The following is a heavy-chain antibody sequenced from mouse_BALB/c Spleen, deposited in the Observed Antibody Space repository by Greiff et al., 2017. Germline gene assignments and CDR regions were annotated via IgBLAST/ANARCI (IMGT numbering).Heavy chain of an antibody. V-gene: IGHV3-6*02. Sequence: VQLQESGPGLVKPSQSLSLTCSVTGYSFTSGYYWYWIRQFPGNKLEWLGFISYDGSNNYNPSLKNRISINRDTSKNQFFLKLNSVTTEDTATYYCARERDYLAWFAYWGHGTLVTVSA. J-gene: IGHJ3*01. CDR1: GYSFTSGYY. D-gene: IGHD2-4*01. CDR3: ARERDYLAWFAY. CDR2: ISYDGSN.